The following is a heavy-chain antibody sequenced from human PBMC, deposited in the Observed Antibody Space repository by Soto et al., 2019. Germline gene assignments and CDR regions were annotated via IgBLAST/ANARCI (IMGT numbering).Heavy chain of an antibody. CDR2: INHSGST. CDR1: GGSFSGYY. Sequence: PSETLSLTCAVYGGSFSGYYWSWIRQHPGKGLEWIGEINHSGSTNYNPSLKSRVTISVDTSKNQFSLKLSSVTAADTAVYYCARGRSTPHTSNREQQGEFDYWGQGTLVTVSS. V-gene: IGHV4-34*01. D-gene: IGHD6-13*01. CDR3: ARGRSTPHTSNREQQGEFDY. J-gene: IGHJ4*02.